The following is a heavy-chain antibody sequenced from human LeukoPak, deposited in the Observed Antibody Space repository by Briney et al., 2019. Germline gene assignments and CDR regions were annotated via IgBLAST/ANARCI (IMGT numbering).Heavy chain of an antibody. D-gene: IGHD2-15*01. V-gene: IGHV4-30-2*01. CDR1: GGSISSGGYS. J-gene: IGHJ4*02. Sequence: SETLSLTCAVSGGSISSGGYSWSWLRQPPGKGLEWVGYIYHSGSTYYNPSLKSRVTISVDRSKNQFSLKLSSVTAADTAVYYCARGERGRCYDYWGQGTLVTVSS. CDR2: IYHSGST. CDR3: ARGERGRCYDY.